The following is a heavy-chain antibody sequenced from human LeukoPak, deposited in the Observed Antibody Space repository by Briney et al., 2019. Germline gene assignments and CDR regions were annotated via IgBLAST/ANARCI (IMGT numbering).Heavy chain of an antibody. CDR2: ISYDGSNK. J-gene: IGHJ4*02. D-gene: IGHD3-10*01. CDR1: GFTFSNYG. Sequence: GRSLRLSCAASGFTFSNYGMHWVRQAPGKGLEWAALISYDGSNKYYADSVKGRFTISRDSSKNTLYLQMISLRAEDTAVYYCANYGSVSYFAYWGQGTLVTVSS. CDR3: ANYGSVSYFAY. V-gene: IGHV3-30*18.